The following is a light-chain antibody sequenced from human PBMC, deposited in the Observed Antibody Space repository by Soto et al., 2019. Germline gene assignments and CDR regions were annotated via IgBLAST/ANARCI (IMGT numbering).Light chain of an antibody. CDR2: GYI. J-gene: IGLJ1*01. CDR3: QSYDSSMTSYV. Sequence: QSVLTQPPSVSGAPGQRVTISCTGSSSNIGAGYDVHWYQHIPGTAPKLLIYGYIHRPSGVPDRFSGSKADTSASMAITGLQAEDEADHSCQSYDSSMTSYVFGPGTTVTVL. CDR1: SSNIGAGYD. V-gene: IGLV1-40*01.